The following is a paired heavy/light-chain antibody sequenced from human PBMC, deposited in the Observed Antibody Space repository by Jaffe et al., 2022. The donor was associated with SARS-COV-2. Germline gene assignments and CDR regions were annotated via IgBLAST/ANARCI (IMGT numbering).Light chain of an antibody. CDR3: CSYTSTSTWV. Sequence: QSALTQPASVSGSPGQSITISCTGTTIDVGAYNYVSWYQHYPGKAPKLMISDVSNRPSGVSSRFSGSKSGNTASLTISGLQAEDEADYYCCSYTSTSTWVFGGGTKLTVL. CDR2: DVS. V-gene: IGLV2-14*03. J-gene: IGLJ3*02. CDR1: TIDVGAYNY.
Heavy chain of an antibody. CDR2: ISYDGSNK. CDR3: ATYRYGSSSYGMDV. D-gene: IGHD5-18*01. V-gene: IGHV3-30*03. J-gene: IGHJ6*02. Sequence: QVHLVESGGGVVQPGRSLRLSCAASGFTFSSYDMHWVRQAPGKGLEWVAIISYDGSNKYYTDSVKGRFTISRDNSKNTLFLQMNSLRAEDTAVYYCATYRYGSSSYGMDVWGQGTTVTVSS. CDR1: GFTFSSYD.